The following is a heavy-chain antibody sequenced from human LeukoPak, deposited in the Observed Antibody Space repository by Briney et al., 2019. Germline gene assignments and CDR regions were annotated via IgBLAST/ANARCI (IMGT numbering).Heavy chain of an antibody. CDR2: MNPNSGNT. CDR1: GYTFTSYD. D-gene: IGHD6-13*01. Sequence: ASVKVSCKASGYTFTSYDINWVRQATGQGLEWMGWMNPNSGNTGYAQKFQGRVTMTRNTSISTAYMELSSLRSEDTAVYYCAIRGLIAAAGYFDYWGQGTLVTVSS. CDR3: AIRGLIAAAGYFDY. V-gene: IGHV1-8*01. J-gene: IGHJ4*02.